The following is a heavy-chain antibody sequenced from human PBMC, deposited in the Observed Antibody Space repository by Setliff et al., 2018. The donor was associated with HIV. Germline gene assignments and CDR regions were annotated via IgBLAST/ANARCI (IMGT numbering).Heavy chain of an antibody. J-gene: IGHJ6*03. V-gene: IGHV4-38-2*02. D-gene: IGHD3-10*01. CDR3: AREWRGRYYYYMDV. Sequence: SETLSLTCAVSGYSISSGYYWGWIRQPPGKGLEWIGSIYHSGSAYYNPSLKSRVTIALDTSKNQFSLKLTSMTAADTAVYYCAREWRGRYYYYMDVWGKGTTVTV. CDR2: IYHSGSA. CDR1: GYSISSGYY.